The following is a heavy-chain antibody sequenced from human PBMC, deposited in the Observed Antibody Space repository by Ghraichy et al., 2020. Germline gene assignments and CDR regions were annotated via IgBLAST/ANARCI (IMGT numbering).Heavy chain of an antibody. Sequence: LSLTCAGSGFTFKNHGMHWVRQAPGKGLEWVALINYDGTNKYYADSVKGRFTISRDNSKNTMYLQMNSLSVEDTAVYYCAKQGTAIYYFDSRGQGNLVTVSS. D-gene: IGHD3-3*01. CDR3: AKQGTAIYYFDS. V-gene: IGHV3-33*06. CDR1: GFTFKNHG. CDR2: INYDGTNK. J-gene: IGHJ4*02.